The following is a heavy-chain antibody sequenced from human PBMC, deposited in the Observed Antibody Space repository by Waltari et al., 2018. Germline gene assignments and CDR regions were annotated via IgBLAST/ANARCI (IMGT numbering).Heavy chain of an antibody. D-gene: IGHD6-13*01. J-gene: IGHJ5*02. CDR3: AKADKSGWYTFGS. V-gene: IGHV3-9*01. CDR2: ISWNSGSR. Sequence: EVQLVESGGGLVQTGRSLRLSCAASGFTLDDYAMHWARQPPGKGLEGVLRISWNSGSRGYADSVRGRFTISRDNAKNSLYLEMNSLRSEDTAFYYCAKADKSGWYTFGSWGQGTLVTVSS. CDR1: GFTLDDYA.